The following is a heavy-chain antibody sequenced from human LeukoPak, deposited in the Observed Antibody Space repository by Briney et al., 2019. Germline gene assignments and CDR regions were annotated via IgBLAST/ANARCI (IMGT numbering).Heavy chain of an antibody. CDR3: ARRGPLVRGVIMGAFDI. CDR1: GGSFSGYY. V-gene: IGHV4-34*01. J-gene: IGHJ3*02. Sequence: SETLSLTCAVYGGSFSGYYWSWIRQPPGKGLEWIGEINHSGSTNYNPSLKSRVTISVDTSKNQFSLKLSSVTAADTAVYYCARRGPLVRGVIMGAFDIWGQGTMVTVSS. CDR2: INHSGST. D-gene: IGHD3-10*01.